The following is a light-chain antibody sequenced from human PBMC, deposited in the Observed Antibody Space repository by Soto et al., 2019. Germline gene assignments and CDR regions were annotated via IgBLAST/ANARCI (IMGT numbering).Light chain of an antibody. CDR3: QQYNSYL. CDR1: QSINTW. V-gene: IGKV1-5*01. Sequence: DIQITQSPSTLSASVGDRVTITCRASQSINTWLAWYQQKPGKASKLLIYDASNLESGVPSRFSGSGSGTEFTLTISSLQPDDSATYYCQQYNSYLFGQGTRLEN. CDR2: DAS. J-gene: IGKJ5*01.